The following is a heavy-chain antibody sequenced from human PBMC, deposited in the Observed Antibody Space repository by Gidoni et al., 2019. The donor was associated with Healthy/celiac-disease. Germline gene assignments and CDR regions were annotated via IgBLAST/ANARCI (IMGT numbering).Heavy chain of an antibody. CDR3: ARERRDYYGSGSYYYYYYYGMDV. CDR2: ISSSSSTI. J-gene: IGHJ6*02. CDR1: GFPFSRYS. V-gene: IGHV3-48*02. Sequence: EVQLVESGGGLVQPGGSLRLSCAASGFPFSRYSMNWVRQAPGTGLEWVSYISSSSSTIYYADSVKGRFTISRDNAKNSLYLQMNSLRDEDTAVYYCARERRDYYGSGSYYYYYYYGMDVWGQGTTVTVSS. D-gene: IGHD3-10*01.